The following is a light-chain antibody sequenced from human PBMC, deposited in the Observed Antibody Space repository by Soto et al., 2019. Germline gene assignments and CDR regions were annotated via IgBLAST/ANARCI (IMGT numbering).Light chain of an antibody. Sequence: DIVMTQSPDSLAVSLGERATINCKSSQSVLYSSNNKNYLAWYQQKPGQPPKLLIYWASSRESGVPDRISGSGSGTDFTLTISSLQAEDVAVYYGQQYYTTPLTCGGGTKVEIK. V-gene: IGKV4-1*01. J-gene: IGKJ4*01. CDR1: QSVLYSSNNKNY. CDR3: QQYYTTPLT. CDR2: WAS.